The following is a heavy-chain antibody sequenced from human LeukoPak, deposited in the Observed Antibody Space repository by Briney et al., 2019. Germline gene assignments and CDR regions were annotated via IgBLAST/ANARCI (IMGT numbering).Heavy chain of an antibody. V-gene: IGHV3-23*01. CDR2: ISSSGGST. Sequence: GGSLRLSCAASGFTFSDYGMSWVRQAPGKGLELVAFISSSGGSTYYADSVKGRFTISRDNSKNSLYLQMNSLRAEDTAVYYCAELGITMIGGVWGKGTTVTISS. D-gene: IGHD3-10*02. CDR3: AELGITMIGGV. J-gene: IGHJ6*04. CDR1: GFTFSDYG.